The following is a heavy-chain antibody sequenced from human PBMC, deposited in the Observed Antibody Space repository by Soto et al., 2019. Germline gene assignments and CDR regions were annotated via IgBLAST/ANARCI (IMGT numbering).Heavy chain of an antibody. Sequence: SETLSLTCTVYGGSFSGYYWSWIRQPPGKGLEWIGEINHSGSTNYNPSLKSRVTISVDTSKNQFSLKLSSVTAADTAVYYCARGMVMVRGVISYYFDYWGQGTLVTVSS. V-gene: IGHV4-34*01. CDR1: GGSFSGYY. CDR2: INHSGST. J-gene: IGHJ4*02. D-gene: IGHD3-10*01. CDR3: ARGMVMVRGVISYYFDY.